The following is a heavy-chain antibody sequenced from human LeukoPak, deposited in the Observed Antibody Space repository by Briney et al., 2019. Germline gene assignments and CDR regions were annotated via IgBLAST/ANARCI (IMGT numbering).Heavy chain of an antibody. Sequence: PGGSLRLSCAASGFTFSSYGMHWVRQAPGKGLEWVAFIRYDGSNKYYADSVKGRFTISRDNSKNTLYLQMNSLRAEDTAVYYCARVSGGLELWFGDNRGDAFDIWGQGTMVTVSS. J-gene: IGHJ3*02. CDR1: GFTFSSYG. V-gene: IGHV3-30*02. CDR2: IRYDGSNK. D-gene: IGHD3-10*01. CDR3: ARVSGGLELWFGDNRGDAFDI.